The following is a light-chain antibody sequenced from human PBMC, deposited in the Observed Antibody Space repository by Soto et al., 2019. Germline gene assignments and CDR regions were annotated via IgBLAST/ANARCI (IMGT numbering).Light chain of an antibody. CDR3: MQGLHTPWT. J-gene: IGKJ1*01. CDR1: QSLLYSNGYNY. V-gene: IGKV2-28*01. CDR2: LGS. Sequence: DIVMTQSPLSLPVTPGEPASISCRSSQSLLYSNGYNYLGWYLQKPGQSPQLLIYLGSNRASGVPDKFSGSGSGTDFTLKISRVEAEDVGVYYCMQGLHTPWTFGQGTKVDIK.